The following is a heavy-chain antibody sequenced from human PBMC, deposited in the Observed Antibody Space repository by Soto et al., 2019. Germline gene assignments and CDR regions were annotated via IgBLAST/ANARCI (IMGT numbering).Heavy chain of an antibody. V-gene: IGHV1-69*13. CDR3: ASCTYYYDSSGYPSSGMDV. CDR1: GGTFSSYA. D-gene: IGHD3-22*01. Sequence: SVKVSCKASGGTFSSYAISWVRQAPGQGLEWMGGIIPIFGTANYAQKFQGRVTITADESTSTAYMELSSLRSEDTAVYYCASCTYYYDSSGYPSSGMDVWGQGTTVTVSS. CDR2: IIPIFGTA. J-gene: IGHJ6*02.